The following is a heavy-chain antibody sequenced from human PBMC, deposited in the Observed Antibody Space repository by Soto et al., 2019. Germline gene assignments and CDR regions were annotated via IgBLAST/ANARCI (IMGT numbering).Heavy chain of an antibody. CDR1: GFHCSTFG. V-gene: IGHV3-21*01. D-gene: IGHD3-10*01. J-gene: IGHJ6*02. Sequence: GGSQRLSCSVSGFHCSTFGFHCVPRVPGRGMEWVSSISPSSGYVYYADSVTGRFSISRGNAKNSVYLEMTALRAEDTAVYYCTRDTFYMVRGVMRGSYYGMDVWGQGTTVTVSS. CDR2: ISPSSGYV. CDR3: TRDTFYMVRGVMRGSYYGMDV.